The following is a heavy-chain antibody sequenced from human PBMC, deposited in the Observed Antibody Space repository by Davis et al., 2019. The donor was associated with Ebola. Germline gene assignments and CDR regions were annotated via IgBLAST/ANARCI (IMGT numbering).Heavy chain of an antibody. V-gene: IGHV3-74*01. Sequence: HTGGSLRLSCAASGFTFSSYAMHWVRQVPGKGLVWVSHINGDGSRNAYADSVKGRFTISRDNARNTLYLQMSSLRAEDTAVYYCARVATAGTFLDYWGQGILVTVSS. J-gene: IGHJ4*02. D-gene: IGHD6-13*01. CDR3: ARVATAGTFLDY. CDR1: GFTFSSYA. CDR2: INGDGSRN.